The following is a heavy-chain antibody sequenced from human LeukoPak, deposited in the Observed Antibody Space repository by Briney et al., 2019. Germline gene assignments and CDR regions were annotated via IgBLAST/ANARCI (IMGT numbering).Heavy chain of an antibody. CDR3: AMPPHRRIRYFDWLLFFDY. J-gene: IGHJ4*02. CDR1: GGSISSYY. CDR2: IYTSGST. V-gene: IGHV4-4*07. Sequence: SETLSLTCTVSGGSISSYYWSWIRQPAGKGLEWIGRIYTSGSTNYNPSLKSRVTMSVDTSKNQFSLKLSSVTAADTAVYYCAMPPHRRIRYFDWLLFFDYWGQGTLVTVSS. D-gene: IGHD3-9*01.